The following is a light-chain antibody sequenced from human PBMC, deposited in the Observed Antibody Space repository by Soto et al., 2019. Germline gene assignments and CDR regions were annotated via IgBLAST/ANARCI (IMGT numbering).Light chain of an antibody. Sequence: DIQMTQSPSSVSASVGDRVTITCRASQSVRTWLAWSQQKPGRAPKLLIYAASTLHSGAPSRFRGSGSGTDFTLTINSLQPEDFETYYCQQVNTFPLTFGGGTKVEI. CDR3: QQVNTFPLT. CDR1: QSVRTW. CDR2: AAS. J-gene: IGKJ4*01. V-gene: IGKV1D-12*01.